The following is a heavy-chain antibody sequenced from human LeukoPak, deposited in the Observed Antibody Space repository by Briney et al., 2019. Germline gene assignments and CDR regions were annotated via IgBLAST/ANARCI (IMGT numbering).Heavy chain of an antibody. CDR1: GYTFTSYG. D-gene: IGHD6-13*01. CDR2: ISAYNGNT. J-gene: IGHJ5*02. V-gene: IGHV1-18*01. CDR3: ARAIAAADDSGGNWFDP. Sequence: ASVTVSFKASGYTFTSYGISWVRQAPGQGLEWMGWISAYNGNTNYSQKLQGRVTMTTDTSTSTAYMELRSLRSDDTAVYYCARAIAAADDSGGNWFDPWGQGTLVTVSS.